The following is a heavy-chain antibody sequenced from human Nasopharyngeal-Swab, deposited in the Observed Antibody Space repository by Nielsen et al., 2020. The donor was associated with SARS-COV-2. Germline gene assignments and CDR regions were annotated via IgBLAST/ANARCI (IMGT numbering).Heavy chain of an antibody. V-gene: IGHV3-7*03. D-gene: IGHD3-3*01. CDR2: IKEDGSEA. CDR3: AKDIRGYYDFSP. J-gene: IGHJ5*02. CDR1: GFTFSKFW. Sequence: GVLKISCAASGFTFSKFWMNWVRQAPGKGLEWVANIKEDGSEAHYVGSVRGRFTISRDNAENSLYLQMNSLRAEDTAVYYCAKDIRGYYDFSPWGPGTLVTVAS.